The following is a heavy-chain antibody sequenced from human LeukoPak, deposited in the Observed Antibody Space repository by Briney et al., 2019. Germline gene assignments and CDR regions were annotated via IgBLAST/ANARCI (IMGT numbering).Heavy chain of an antibody. V-gene: IGHV4-34*01. J-gene: IGHJ4*02. D-gene: IGHD3-10*01. CDR1: GGSFSGYY. CDR3: ARTGRRVRGGLPTRTKYYFDY. Sequence: SETLSLTCAVYGGSFSGYYWSWIRQPPGKGLEWIGEINHSGSTNYNPPLKSRVTISVDTSKNQFSLKLSSVTAADRAVYYCARTGRRVRGGLPTRTKYYFDYCGQGTVVPVSS. CDR2: INHSGST.